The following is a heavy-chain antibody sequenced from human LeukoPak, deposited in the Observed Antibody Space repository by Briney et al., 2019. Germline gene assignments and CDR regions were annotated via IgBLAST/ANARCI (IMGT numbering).Heavy chain of an antibody. D-gene: IGHD3-3*01. CDR3: AKDISRGRFLEWLLFDY. J-gene: IGHJ4*02. CDR2: ISWNSGSI. CDR1: GFTFDDYA. Sequence: GGSLRLSCAASGFTFDDYAMHWVRQAPGKGLEWVSGISWNSGSIGYADSVKGRFTISRDNAKNSLYLQMNSLRAEDTALHYCAKDISRGRFLEWLLFDYWGQGTLVTVSS. V-gene: IGHV3-9*01.